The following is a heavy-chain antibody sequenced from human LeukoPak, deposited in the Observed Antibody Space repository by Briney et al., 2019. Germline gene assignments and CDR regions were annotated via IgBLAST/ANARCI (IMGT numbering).Heavy chain of an antibody. CDR3: ARDILLSYYFDY. V-gene: IGHV3-30*04. D-gene: IGHD2/OR15-2a*01. J-gene: IGHJ4*02. CDR1: GFTFSSYD. CDR2: ISYDGRNK. Sequence: GGSLRLSCAASGFTFSSYDMQWVRQAPGKGLEWVAVISYDGRNKYYADYVKGRFTISRDNSKNTLYLQMNSLRAEDTAVYYCARDILLSYYFDYWGQGTLVTVSS.